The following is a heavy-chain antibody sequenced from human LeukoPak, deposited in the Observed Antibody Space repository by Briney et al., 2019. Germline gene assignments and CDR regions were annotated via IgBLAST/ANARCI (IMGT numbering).Heavy chain of an antibody. CDR3: ARAYSSSWYDVDY. CDR1: GFTVSSNY. D-gene: IGHD6-13*01. V-gene: IGHV3-66*01. J-gene: IGHJ4*02. Sequence: GGSLRLSCAASGFTVSSNYMSWVRQAPGKGLEWVSVIYSGGSTYYAGSVKGRFTISRDNSKNTLYLQMNSLRAEDTAVYYCARAYSSSWYDVDYWGQGTLVTVSS. CDR2: IYSGGST.